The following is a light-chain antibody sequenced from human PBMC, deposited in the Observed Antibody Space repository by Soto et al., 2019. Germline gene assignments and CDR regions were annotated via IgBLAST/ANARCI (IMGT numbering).Light chain of an antibody. V-gene: IGLV3-1*01. CDR2: EDD. CDR1: KLGDEF. CDR3: QAWDSSLRV. Sequence: SYELTQPPSVSVSPGQTASITCSGDKLGDEFACWYQQKPGQSPMLVIYEDDKRPSGIPERFSGSNSGNTATLTISGTQAMDEADYYCQAWDSSLRVFGGGTKLTVL. J-gene: IGLJ3*02.